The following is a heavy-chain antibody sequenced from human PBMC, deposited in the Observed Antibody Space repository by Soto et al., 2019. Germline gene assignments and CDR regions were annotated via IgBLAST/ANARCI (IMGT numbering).Heavy chain of an antibody. CDR2: IWSNGINK. J-gene: IGHJ4*02. CDR1: EFTFRSYG. D-gene: IGHD6-13*01. Sequence: QVQLVESGGGVVQPGRSLRLSCTASEFTFRSYGMHWVRQAPGKGLERVALIWSNGINKYYADSVKGRFTISRDNSKNTLYLQLNSLRVDDTAVYYCAREGAAEGFDYWGQGTRVTVSS. CDR3: AREGAAEGFDY. V-gene: IGHV3-33*01.